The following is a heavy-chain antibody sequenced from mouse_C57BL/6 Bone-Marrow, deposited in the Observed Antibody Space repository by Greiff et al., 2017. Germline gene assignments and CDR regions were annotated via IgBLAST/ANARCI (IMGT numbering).Heavy chain of an antibody. Sequence: EVQLVESGGDLVKPGGSLKLSCAASGFTFSSYGMSWVRQTPDKRLEWVATINSGGSYTYYPDSVKGRFTISRDNAKNTLYLQRSSLKSEDTAMYYCARHYYGSSYEAMDYWGQGSSVTVSS. CDR1: GFTFSSYG. J-gene: IGHJ4*01. CDR2: INSGGSYT. V-gene: IGHV5-6*01. CDR3: ARHYYGSSYEAMDY. D-gene: IGHD1-1*01.